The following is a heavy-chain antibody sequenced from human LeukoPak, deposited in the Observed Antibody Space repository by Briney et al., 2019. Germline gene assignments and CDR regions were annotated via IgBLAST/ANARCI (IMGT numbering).Heavy chain of an antibody. CDR2: IYPGDSDT. Sequence: GESLKISCKVSGYTFTNYWIAWVRQMPGKGLEWMGIIYPGDSDTRYSPSFQGQVTISADKSISTAYLQWSSLKASDTAMYYCARLSGGDGYNSGEDYWGQGTLVTVSS. J-gene: IGHJ4*02. V-gene: IGHV5-51*01. CDR3: ARLSGGDGYNSGEDY. D-gene: IGHD5-24*01. CDR1: GYTFTNYW.